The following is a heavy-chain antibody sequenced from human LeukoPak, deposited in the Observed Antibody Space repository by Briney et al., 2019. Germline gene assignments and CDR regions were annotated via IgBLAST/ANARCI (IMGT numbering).Heavy chain of an antibody. CDR1: GGSISSYY. CDR2: IYYSGST. CDR3: ARDRSPKGGSSWSRRGYYYYCGMDV. D-gene: IGHD6-13*01. V-gene: IGHV4-59*01. J-gene: IGHJ6*02. Sequence: SETLSLTCTVSGGSISSYYWSWIRQPPGKGLEWIGYIYYSGSTNYNPSLKSRVTISVDTSKNQFSLKLSSVIAADKAVYYCARDRSPKGGSSWSRRGYYYYCGMDVWGQGTTVTVSS.